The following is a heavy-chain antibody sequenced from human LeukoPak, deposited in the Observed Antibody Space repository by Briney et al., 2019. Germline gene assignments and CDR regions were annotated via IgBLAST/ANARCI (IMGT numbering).Heavy chain of an antibody. D-gene: IGHD5-12*01. J-gene: IGHJ3*02. CDR3: AKGLIPDLPDIVATIGAGGDAFDI. V-gene: IGHV3-23*01. Sequence: GGSLRLSCAASGFTFSSYAMSWVRQAPGKGLEWVSAISGSGGSTYYADSVKGRFTISRDNSKNTLYLQMNSLRAEDTAVYYCAKGLIPDLPDIVATIGAGGDAFDIWGQGTMVTVSS. CDR1: GFTFSSYA. CDR2: ISGSGGST.